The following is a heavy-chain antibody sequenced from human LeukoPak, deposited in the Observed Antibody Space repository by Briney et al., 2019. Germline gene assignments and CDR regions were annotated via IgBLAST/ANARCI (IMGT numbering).Heavy chain of an antibody. CDR1: GYTLTELS. Sequence: GASVKVSCKVSGYTLTELSMHWVRQAPGKGLEWMGGFDPEDGETIYAQKFQGGVTMTEDTSTDTAYMELSSLRSEDTAVYYCATVESGGSWDYFDYWGQGTLVTVSS. CDR3: ATVESGGSWDYFDY. D-gene: IGHD2-15*01. V-gene: IGHV1-24*01. J-gene: IGHJ4*02. CDR2: FDPEDGET.